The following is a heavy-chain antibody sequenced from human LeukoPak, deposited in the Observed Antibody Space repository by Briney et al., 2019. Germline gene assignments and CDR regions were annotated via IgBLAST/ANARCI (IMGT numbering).Heavy chain of an antibody. CDR2: ISGSGGST. CDR3: AKSGLKDNGTYFDY. CDR1: GFTGSHNY. D-gene: IGHD1-1*01. V-gene: IGHV3-23*01. J-gene: IGHJ4*02. Sequence: GGSLRLSCAASGFTGSHNYMSWVRQAPGKGLEWVSAISGSGGSTYYADSVKGRFTISRDNSKNTLYLQMNSLRAEDTAVYYCAKSGLKDNGTYFDYWGQGTLVTVSS.